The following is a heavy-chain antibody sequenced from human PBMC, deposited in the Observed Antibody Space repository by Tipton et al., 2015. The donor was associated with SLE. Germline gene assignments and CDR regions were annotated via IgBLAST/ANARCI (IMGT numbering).Heavy chain of an antibody. V-gene: IGHV4-61*02. CDR1: GGSISSGSYY. CDR3: ARGGYRSYFDY. Sequence: TLSLTCTVSGGSISSGSYYWSWIRQPAGKGLEWIGRIYTSGSTNYNPSLKSRVTISVDTSKNQFSLKLSSVTAADTAVYYCARGGYRSYFDYWGQGTLVTVSS. D-gene: IGHD1-1*01. J-gene: IGHJ4*02. CDR2: IYTSGST.